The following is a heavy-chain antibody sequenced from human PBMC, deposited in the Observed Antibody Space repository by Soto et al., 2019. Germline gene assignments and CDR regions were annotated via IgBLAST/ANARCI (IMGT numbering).Heavy chain of an antibody. J-gene: IGHJ4*02. D-gene: IGHD5-18*01. CDR3: ASQVLDTAIFDY. Sequence: QVQLPQWGAGLLKPSETLSLTCAVYGGSFSGYYWSWIRQLPGKGLEWIGEINHSGSTNYSPSLKSRVTISVDTSKNQFSLKLNSVTAADTAVYYCASQVLDTAIFDYWGQGTLVTVSS. CDR2: INHSGST. CDR1: GGSFSGYY. V-gene: IGHV4-34*01.